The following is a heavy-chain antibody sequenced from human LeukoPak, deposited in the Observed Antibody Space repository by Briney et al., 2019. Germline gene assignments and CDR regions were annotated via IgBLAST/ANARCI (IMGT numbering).Heavy chain of an antibody. V-gene: IGHV3-43D*03. CDR2: ISWDGGST. D-gene: IGHD2-2*01. CDR3: AKGDCRSTSCYPDY. Sequence: GGSLRLSCAASGFTFDDYAMHWVRQAPGKGLEWVSLISWDGGSTYYADSVKGRFTISRDNSKNSLYLQMNSLRAEDTALYYCAKGDCRSTSCYPDYWGQGTLVTVSS. J-gene: IGHJ4*02. CDR1: GFTFDDYA.